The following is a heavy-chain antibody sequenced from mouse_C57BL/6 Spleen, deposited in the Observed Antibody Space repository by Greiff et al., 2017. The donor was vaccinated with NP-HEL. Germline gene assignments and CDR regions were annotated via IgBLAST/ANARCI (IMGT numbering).Heavy chain of an antibody. J-gene: IGHJ1*03. CDR3: ARRGSSYVWYFDV. V-gene: IGHV5-12*01. CDR1: GFTFSDYY. CDR2: ISNGGGST. D-gene: IGHD1-1*01. Sequence: EVQGVESGGGLVQPGGSLKLSCAASGFTFSDYYMYWVRQTPEKRLEWVAYISNGGGSTYYPDTVKGRFTISRDNAKNTLYLQMSRLKSEDTAMYYCARRGSSYVWYFDVWGTGTTVTVSS.